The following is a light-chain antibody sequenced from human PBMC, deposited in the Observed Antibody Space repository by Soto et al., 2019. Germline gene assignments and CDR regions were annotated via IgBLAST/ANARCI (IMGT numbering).Light chain of an antibody. CDR2: GAS. V-gene: IGKV3-15*01. CDR3: QQYHIWPPWT. Sequence: EIVMTQSPDTLSVSPGEAGTLSCRVSQSIRSNLAWYQQRPGRAPRLLMYGASTRADGTPARFTGSGSGTEFTLTISSLQSEDFAVYYCQQYHIWPPWTSGQGTKVDI. CDR1: QSIRSN. J-gene: IGKJ1*01.